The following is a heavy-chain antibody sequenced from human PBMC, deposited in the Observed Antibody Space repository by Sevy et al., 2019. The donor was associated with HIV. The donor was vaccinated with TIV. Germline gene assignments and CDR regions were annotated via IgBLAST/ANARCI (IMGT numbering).Heavy chain of an antibody. Sequence: GGSLRLSCAASGYTFAKYSMSWVRQAPGKGLEWVSTFSFGCGRINYADSVKGRFTISRDDSKNTLFLQMNSLRAEDTVTYFCAREGCTQPHDYWRQGTLVTVSS. CDR2: FSFGCGRI. V-gene: IGHV3-23*01. CDR3: AREGCTQPHDY. J-gene: IGHJ4*02. D-gene: IGHD2-8*01. CDR1: GYTFAKYS.